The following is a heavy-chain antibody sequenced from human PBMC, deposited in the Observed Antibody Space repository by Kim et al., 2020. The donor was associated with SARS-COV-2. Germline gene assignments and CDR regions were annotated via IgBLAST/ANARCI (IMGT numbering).Heavy chain of an antibody. CDR1: GFTFSSYG. CDR2: IWYDGSNK. J-gene: IGHJ6*02. D-gene: IGHD3-10*01. Sequence: GGSLRLSCAASGFTFSSYGMHWVRQAPGKGLEWVAVIWYDGSNKYYADSVKGRFTISRDNSKNTLYLQMNSLRAEDTAVYYCAKDGARITMVQGVISVGMLGMDVWGQGTTVTVSS. CDR3: AKDGARITMVQGVISVGMLGMDV. V-gene: IGHV3-33*06.